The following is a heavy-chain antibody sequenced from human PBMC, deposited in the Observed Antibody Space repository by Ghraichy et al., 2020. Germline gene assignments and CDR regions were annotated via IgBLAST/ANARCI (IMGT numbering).Heavy chain of an antibody. CDR2: ISVSGDRT. Sequence: GGSLRLSCAAAGFNFNNYAMTLVRQAPGKGLEWVSCISVSGDRTYYADSVKCRFTISRDNSKKMVNLQMNSLRVEDTAVYYCANGRFLAGHYYSMDVWGQGTTVTVSS. J-gene: IGHJ6*02. CDR3: ANGRFLAGHYYSMDV. D-gene: IGHD3-3*01. V-gene: IGHV3-23*01. CDR1: GFNFNNYA.